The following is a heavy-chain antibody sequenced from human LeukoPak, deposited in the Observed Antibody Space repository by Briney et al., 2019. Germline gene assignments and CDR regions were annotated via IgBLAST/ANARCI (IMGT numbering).Heavy chain of an antibody. CDR1: GFTFSSYG. Sequence: GGSLRLSCAASGFTFSSYGMHWVRQAPGKGLEWVAFIRYDGSNKYYADSVKGRFTISRDDSKNTLYLQMNSLRAEDTALYYCAKEASGSRTYFDYWGQGTLVSVSS. CDR3: AKEASGSRTYFDY. V-gene: IGHV3-30*02. D-gene: IGHD1-26*01. J-gene: IGHJ4*02. CDR2: IRYDGSNK.